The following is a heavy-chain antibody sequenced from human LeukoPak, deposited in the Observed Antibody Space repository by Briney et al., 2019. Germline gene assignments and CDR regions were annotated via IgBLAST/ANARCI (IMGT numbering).Heavy chain of an antibody. CDR2: IYYSGST. V-gene: IGHV4-31*09. Sequence: PQTLSLTCTVSAGSISSGGYYWSWIRRHPGKGLEWIGYIYYSGSTYYNPSLKSRVTISVDKSKNQFSLKLSSVTAADTAVYYCASAPNYYDSSAEDYWGQGTLVTVSS. J-gene: IGHJ4*02. CDR3: ASAPNYYDSSAEDY. CDR1: AGSISSGGYY. D-gene: IGHD3-22*01.